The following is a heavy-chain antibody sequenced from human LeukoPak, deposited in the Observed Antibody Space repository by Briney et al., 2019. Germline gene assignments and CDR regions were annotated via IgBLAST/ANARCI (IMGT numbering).Heavy chain of an antibody. J-gene: IGHJ5*02. CDR1: GGSISSGSYY. Sequence: TPSETLSLTCTVSGGSISSGSYYWSWIRQPAGKGLEWIGRIYTSGSTNYNPSLKSRVTISVDTSKNQFSLKLSSVTAADTAVYYCASVSALYLRTGWFDPWGQGTLVTVSS. D-gene: IGHD2-2*02. CDR2: IYTSGST. CDR3: ASVSALYLRTGWFDP. V-gene: IGHV4-61*02.